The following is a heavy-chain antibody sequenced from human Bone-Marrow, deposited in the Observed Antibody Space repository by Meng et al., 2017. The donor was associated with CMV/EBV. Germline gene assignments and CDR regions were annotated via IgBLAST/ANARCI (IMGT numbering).Heavy chain of an antibody. CDR2: ISAYNGNT. V-gene: IGHV1-18*01. J-gene: IGHJ6*02. CDR1: GGTFSSYA. Sequence: ASVKVSCKASGGTFSSYAISWVRQAPGQGLEWMGWISAYNGNTNYAQKLQGRVTMTTDTSTSTAYMELRSLRSDDTAVYYCARDFGVGATLLVYYYYGMDFWGQGTTVTVSS. CDR3: ARDFGVGATLLVYYYYGMDF. D-gene: IGHD1-26*01.